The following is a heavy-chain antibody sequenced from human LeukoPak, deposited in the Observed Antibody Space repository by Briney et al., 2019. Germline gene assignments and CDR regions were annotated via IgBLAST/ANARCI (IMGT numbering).Heavy chain of an antibody. J-gene: IGHJ6*04. CDR3: AGRNDQTYYYYGMDV. Sequence: ASVKVSCKASGGTFSSYAISRVRQAPGQGLEWMGGIIPIFGTANYAQKFQGRVTITADESTSTAYMELSSLRSEDTAVYYCAGRNDQTYYYYGMDVWGKGTTVTVSS. CDR2: IIPIFGTA. D-gene: IGHD2-2*01. CDR1: GGTFSSYA. V-gene: IGHV1-69*13.